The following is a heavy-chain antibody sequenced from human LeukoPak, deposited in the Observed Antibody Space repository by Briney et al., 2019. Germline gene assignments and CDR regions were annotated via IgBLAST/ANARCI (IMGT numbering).Heavy chain of an antibody. CDR3: ARDHRVVATGDYYYYYYMDV. CDR1: GFTFSSYS. V-gene: IGHV3-21*01. Sequence: PGGSQRLSCAASGFTFSSYSMNWVRQAPGKGLEWVSSISSSSSYIYYADSVKGRFTISRDNAKNSLYLQMNSLRAEDTAVYYCARDHRVVATGDYYYYYYMDVWGKGTTVTVSS. CDR2: ISSSSSYI. J-gene: IGHJ6*03. D-gene: IGHD2-15*01.